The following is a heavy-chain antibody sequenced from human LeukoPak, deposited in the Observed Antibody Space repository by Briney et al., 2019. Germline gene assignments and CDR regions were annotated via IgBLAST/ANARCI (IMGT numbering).Heavy chain of an antibody. J-gene: IGHJ4*02. Sequence: QPGRSLRLSCGVSGFTFSSYGMHWVRQAPGRGLEWVAIISYDGSNKYYVDSVKGRFTISRDNSKNTVYLQMNSLRAEDTAVYYCARGMGSSSSCHDYWGQGTLVTVSS. CDR2: ISYDGSNK. V-gene: IGHV3-33*05. CDR1: GFTFSSYG. D-gene: IGHD6-13*01. CDR3: ARGMGSSSSCHDY.